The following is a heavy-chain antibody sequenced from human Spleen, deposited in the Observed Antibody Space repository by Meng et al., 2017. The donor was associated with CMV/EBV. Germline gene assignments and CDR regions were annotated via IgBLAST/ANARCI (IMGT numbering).Heavy chain of an antibody. CDR2: IISDGSST. CDR3: ASGSLDAWLQNYYYYGMDV. Sequence: GESLKISCTASGFTLSNYWMHWVRQAPGKGLVWVSRIISDGSSTSYADSVKGRFTISRDNAKNTLYLQMNSLRAEDTAVYYCASGSLDAWLQNYYYYGMDVWDQGTTVTVSS. D-gene: IGHD3-22*01. J-gene: IGHJ6*02. CDR1: GFTLSNYW. V-gene: IGHV3-74*01.